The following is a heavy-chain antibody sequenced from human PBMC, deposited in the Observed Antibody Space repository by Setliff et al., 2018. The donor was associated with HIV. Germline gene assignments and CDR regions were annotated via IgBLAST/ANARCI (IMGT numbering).Heavy chain of an antibody. CDR1: GGSISSDSYY. CDR2: IYTSGSS. V-gene: IGHV4-61*02. Sequence: PSETLSLTCTVSGGSISSDSYYWSWIRQPAGKGLEWIGRIYTSGSSNYNPSLKSRVTISVDTSKNQFSLKLSSVTAADTAVYYCARDKGYYYMDVWGKGITVTVSS. CDR3: ARDKGYYYMDV. J-gene: IGHJ6*03.